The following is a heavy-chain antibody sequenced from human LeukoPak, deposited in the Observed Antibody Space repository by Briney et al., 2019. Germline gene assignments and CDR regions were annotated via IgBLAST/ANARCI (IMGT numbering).Heavy chain of an antibody. J-gene: IGHJ4*02. V-gene: IGHV4-34*01. CDR3: ARATLGYDFWSGYYTGEFDY. CDR2: INHSGST. Sequence: SETLPLTCAVYGGSFSGYYWSWIRQPPGKGLEWIGEINHSGSTNYNPSLKSRVTISVDTSKNQLSLKLSSVTAADTAVYYCARATLGYDFWSGYYTGEFDYWGQGTLVTVSS. CDR1: GGSFSGYY. D-gene: IGHD3-3*01.